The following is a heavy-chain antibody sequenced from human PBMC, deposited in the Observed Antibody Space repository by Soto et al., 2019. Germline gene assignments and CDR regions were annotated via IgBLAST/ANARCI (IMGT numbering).Heavy chain of an antibody. CDR3: ARRRASDYGGNHHPYYFDR. CDR1: GASIITDNYF. V-gene: IGHV4-39*01. J-gene: IGHJ4*02. D-gene: IGHD4-17*01. CDR2: ISYSGRT. Sequence: SETLSLTCTVSGASIITDNYFWVWIRQAPRRGLELIGSISYSGRTYDNPSLQSRVTISIDASKNQFSLKLTSVTTADTAVYYRARRRASDYGGNHHPYYFDRWGQGALVTVSS.